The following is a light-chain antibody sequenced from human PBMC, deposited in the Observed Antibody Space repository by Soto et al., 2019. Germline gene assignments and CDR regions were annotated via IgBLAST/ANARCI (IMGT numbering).Light chain of an antibody. Sequence: QSVLTQPPSVSGAPGQRVTVSCTGGSSNIGAGYDVHWYQHLPGTAPKLLIYGNNNRPSGVPDRFSGSKSGTSASLAITGLQAEDEAEYYCQSYDSSLSGVVFGGGTKVTVL. CDR3: QSYDSSLSGVV. J-gene: IGLJ3*02. CDR2: GNN. CDR1: SSNIGAGYD. V-gene: IGLV1-40*01.